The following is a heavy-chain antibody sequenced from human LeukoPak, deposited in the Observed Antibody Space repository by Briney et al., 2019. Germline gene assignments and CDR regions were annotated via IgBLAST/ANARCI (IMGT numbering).Heavy chain of an antibody. Sequence: GGSLRLSCAAPGFTFSSYEVNWVRQAPGKGLEWVSYISSSGSTIYYADSVRGRFTISRDNAKNSLYLQMNSLRAEDTAVYYCARPSRGVIPYYWGQGTLVTVSS. V-gene: IGHV3-48*03. CDR1: GFTFSSYE. CDR3: ARPSRGVIPYY. D-gene: IGHD3-10*01. CDR2: ISSSGSTI. J-gene: IGHJ4*02.